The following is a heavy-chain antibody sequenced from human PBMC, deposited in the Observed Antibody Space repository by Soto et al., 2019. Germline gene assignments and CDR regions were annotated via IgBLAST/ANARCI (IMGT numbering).Heavy chain of an antibody. Sequence: ASVKVSCKASGYTFTSYYMNWVRQAPGQGLEWMGIISRGGGGTSYAQKFQGRVTMTRDTSTTTVYMELSSLRSEDTAVYYCASGTRPGGSMVVWGQGTTVTVSS. CDR1: GYTFTSYY. V-gene: IGHV1-46*01. CDR2: ISRGGGGT. CDR3: ASGTRPGGSMVV. D-gene: IGHD1-1*01. J-gene: IGHJ6*02.